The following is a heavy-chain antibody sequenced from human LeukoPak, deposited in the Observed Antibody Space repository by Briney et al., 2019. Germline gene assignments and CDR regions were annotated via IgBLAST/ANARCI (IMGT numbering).Heavy chain of an antibody. D-gene: IGHD3-22*01. V-gene: IGHV3-21*01. Sequence: GGSLRLSCAASGFTFSSYSMNWVRQAPGKGLEWVSSISSSSSYIYYADSVKGRFTISRDNAKNSLYLQMNSLRAEDTAVYYCARLVVVIRSAWYYYYYYMDVWGKGTTVTVSS. CDR1: GFTFSSYS. CDR3: ARLVVVIRSAWYYYYYYMDV. J-gene: IGHJ6*03. CDR2: ISSSSSYI.